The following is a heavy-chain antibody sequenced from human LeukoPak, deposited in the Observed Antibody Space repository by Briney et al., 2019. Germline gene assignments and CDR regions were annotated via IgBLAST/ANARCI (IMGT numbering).Heavy chain of an antibody. CDR2: TSAYNGNT. CDR1: GYTFTSYG. J-gene: IGHJ4*02. D-gene: IGHD2-15*01. CDR3: ARDRYCSGGSCYSTGDY. Sequence: ASVKVSCKASGYTFTSYGISWVRQAPGQGREWMGWTSAYNGNTNYAQKLQGRVTMTTDTSTSTAYMELRSLRSDDTAVYYCARDRYCSGGSCYSTGDYWGQGTLVTVSS. V-gene: IGHV1-18*01.